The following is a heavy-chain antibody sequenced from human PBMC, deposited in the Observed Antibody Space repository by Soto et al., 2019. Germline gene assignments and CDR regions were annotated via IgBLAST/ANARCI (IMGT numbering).Heavy chain of an antibody. V-gene: IGHV3-33*01. D-gene: IGHD2-2*03. CDR2: IWYDGSNK. CDR1: GFTFSSYG. J-gene: IGHJ3*02. CDR3: AGYCSSTSCYEDDAFDI. Sequence: QVQLVESGGGVVQPGRSLRLSCAASGFTFSSYGRHWVRQAPGKGLEWVAVIWYDGSNKYYADSVKGRFTISRDNSKNTLYLQMNSLRAEDTAVYYCAGYCSSTSCYEDDAFDIWGQGTMVTVSS.